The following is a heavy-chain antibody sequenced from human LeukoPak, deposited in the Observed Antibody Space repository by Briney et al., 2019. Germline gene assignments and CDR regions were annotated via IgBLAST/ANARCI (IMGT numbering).Heavy chain of an antibody. CDR1: GFTVSSNY. CDR3: AREMGAATTYFDY. V-gene: IGHV3-53*01. J-gene: IGHJ4*02. CDR2: LYSGGKT. Sequence: GGSLRLSCAASGFTVSSNYMSWVRQAPGKGLEWVSVLYSGGKTYYADSAKGRFTISRDSSTNTLYLQMESLRAEDTAVYYCAREMGAATTYFDYWGQGTLVIVSS. D-gene: IGHD1-1*01.